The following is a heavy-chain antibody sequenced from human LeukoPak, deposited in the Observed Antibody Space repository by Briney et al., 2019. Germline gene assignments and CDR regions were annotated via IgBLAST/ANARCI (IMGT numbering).Heavy chain of an antibody. CDR3: ARESDGDYVDY. CDR2: ISSRGSTI. D-gene: IGHD4-17*01. V-gene: IGHV3-11*04. CDR1: RFTFSDYY. Sequence: RGSLRLSCAASRFTFSDYYMSWIRQAPGKGLEWVSYISSRGSTIYYADSVKGRFTISRDNAKNSLYLQMNSLRAEDTAVYYCARESDGDYVDYWGQGTLVTVSS. J-gene: IGHJ4*02.